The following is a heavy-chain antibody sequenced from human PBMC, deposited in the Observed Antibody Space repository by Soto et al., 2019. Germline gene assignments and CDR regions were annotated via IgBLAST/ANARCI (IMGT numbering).Heavy chain of an antibody. V-gene: IGHV3-23*01. CDR1: GFTFSSYA. CDR2: ISGSGGST. Sequence: GGSLRLSCAASGFTFSSYAMSWVRQAPGKGLEWVSAISGSGGSTYYADSVKGRFTISRDNSKNTLYPQMNSLRAEDTAVYYCATHIRSGSYRYYYGMDVWGQGTTVTVSS. CDR3: ATHIRSGSYRYYYGMDV. D-gene: IGHD1-26*01. J-gene: IGHJ6*02.